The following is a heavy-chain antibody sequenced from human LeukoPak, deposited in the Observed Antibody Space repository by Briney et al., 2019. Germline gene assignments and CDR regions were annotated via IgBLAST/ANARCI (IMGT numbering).Heavy chain of an antibody. CDR3: AGDYGSGSYRFDY. D-gene: IGHD3-10*01. V-gene: IGHV4-34*11. Sequence: SETLSLTCAVYGGSFSGYYWSWIRQPPGKGLEWIGYIYYSGSTIYNPSLKSRVTISLDTSNNQFSLKLSSMTAADTAVYYCAGDYGSGSYRFDYWGQGTLVTVSS. CDR2: IYYSGST. J-gene: IGHJ4*02. CDR1: GGSFSGYY.